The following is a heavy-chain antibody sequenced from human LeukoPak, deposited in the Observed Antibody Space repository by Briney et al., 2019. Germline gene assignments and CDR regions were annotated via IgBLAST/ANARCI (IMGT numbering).Heavy chain of an antibody. J-gene: IGHJ6*03. V-gene: IGHV1-2*02. CDR3: ARDHLLLWFGEGHYMDV. Sequence: ASVKVSCKASGYTFTGYYMHWVRQAPGQGLEWMGWINPNSGGTNYAQKFQGRVTMTRDTSISTAYMELSRLRSDDTAVYYCARDHLLLWFGEGHYMDVWGKGTTVTISS. D-gene: IGHD3-10*01. CDR1: GYTFTGYY. CDR2: INPNSGGT.